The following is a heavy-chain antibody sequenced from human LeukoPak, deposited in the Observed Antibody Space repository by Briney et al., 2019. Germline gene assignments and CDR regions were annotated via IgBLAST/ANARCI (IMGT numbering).Heavy chain of an antibody. J-gene: IGHJ4*02. D-gene: IGHD7-27*01. Sequence: GATVKISCKASGYTFTDYYMHWVQQAPGKGLEWMGRVDPEDGETIYAEKFQGRVTITADTSTDTAYMELSSLRSEDTAVYYCETVGPVNWGVDYWGQGTLVTVSS. V-gene: IGHV1-69-2*01. CDR3: ETVGPVNWGVDY. CDR2: VDPEDGET. CDR1: GYTFTDYY.